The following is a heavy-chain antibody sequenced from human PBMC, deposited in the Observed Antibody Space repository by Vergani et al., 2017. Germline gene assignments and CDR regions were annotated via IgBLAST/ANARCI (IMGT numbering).Heavy chain of an antibody. CDR2: ISGDGGST. CDR3: AKVSQVATINWYFDL. J-gene: IGHJ2*01. Sequence: EVQLVESGGGVVQPGGSLRLSCAASGFTFDDYAMHWVRQAPGQGLEWVSLISGDGGSTYYADSVKGRFTISRDNSKNTLYLQMNSLRAEDTAVYYCAKVSQVATINWYFDLWGRGTLVTVSS. D-gene: IGHD5-12*01. V-gene: IGHV3-43*02. CDR1: GFTFDDYA.